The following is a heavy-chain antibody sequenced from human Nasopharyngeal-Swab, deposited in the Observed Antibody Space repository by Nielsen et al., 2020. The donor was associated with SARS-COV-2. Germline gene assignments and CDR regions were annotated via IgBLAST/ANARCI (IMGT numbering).Heavy chain of an antibody. CDR3: AATSVLRFLEWLNNWFDP. V-gene: IGHV4-39*01. J-gene: IGHJ5*02. CDR2: IYYSGST. Sequence: SDTLSLTFTVSGGSISSSSYYWGWIRQPPGKGLEWIGSIYYSGSTYYNPSLKSRVTISVDTSKNQFSPKLSSVTAADTAVYYCAATSVLRFLEWLNNWFDPWGQGTLVTVSS. CDR1: GGSISSSSYY. D-gene: IGHD3-3*01.